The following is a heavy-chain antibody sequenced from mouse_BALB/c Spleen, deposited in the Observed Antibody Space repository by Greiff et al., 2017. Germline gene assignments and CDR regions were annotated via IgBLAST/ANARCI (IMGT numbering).Heavy chain of an antibody. CDR2: IDPANGNT. D-gene: IGHD1-1*01. Sequence: VQLQQSGAELVKPGASVKLSCTASGFNIKDTYMHWVKQRPEQGLEWIGRIDPANGNTKYDPKFQGKATITADTSSNTAYLQLSSLTSEDTAVYYCAKGYYCGSGDYWGQGTTLTVSS. V-gene: IGHV14-3*02. CDR1: GFNIKDTY. J-gene: IGHJ2*01. CDR3: AKGYYCGSGDY.